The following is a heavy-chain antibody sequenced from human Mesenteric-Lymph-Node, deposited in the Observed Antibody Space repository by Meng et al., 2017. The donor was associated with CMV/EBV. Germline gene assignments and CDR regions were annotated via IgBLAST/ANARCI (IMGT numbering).Heavy chain of an antibody. CDR1: GFTFSTYW. J-gene: IGHJ3*02. Sequence: GESLKISCAASGFTFSTYWLTWVRQAPGKGLEWVANINQDGSDIYYVDSVKGRFTISRDNAKNSLYLQMNSLRAEDTAVYYCAKDRPRFLEWLLYQDAFDIWGQGTMVTVSS. D-gene: IGHD3-3*01. CDR3: AKDRPRFLEWLLYQDAFDI. V-gene: IGHV3-7*01. CDR2: INQDGSDI.